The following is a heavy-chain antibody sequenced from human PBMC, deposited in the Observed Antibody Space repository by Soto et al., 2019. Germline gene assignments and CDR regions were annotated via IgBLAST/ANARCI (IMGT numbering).Heavy chain of an antibody. CDR3: ARDQTGLAAAGDYYYYYGMDV. D-gene: IGHD6-13*01. V-gene: IGHV4-59*01. J-gene: IGHJ6*02. CDR2: IYYSGST. CDR1: GGSISSYY. Sequence: PSETLSLTCTVSGGSISSYYWSWIRQPPGKGLEWIGYIYYSGSTNYNPSLKSRVTISVDTSKNQFSLKLSSVTAADTAVYYCARDQTGLAAAGDYYYYYGMDVWGQGTTVTVSS.